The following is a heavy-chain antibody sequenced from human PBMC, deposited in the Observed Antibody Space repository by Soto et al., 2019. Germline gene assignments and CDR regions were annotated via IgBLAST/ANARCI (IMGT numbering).Heavy chain of an antibody. V-gene: IGHV3-74*01. CDR2: INSDASHT. CDR3: VRDGHCLTTSCYGNWVDP. J-gene: IGHJ5*02. Sequence: GSLRLSCAASVFNFSTYWMHWIRQVPGKGLEWVSRINSDASHTYYADSVKGRFTISRDNAKNTLHLEMNSLRAEDTAVYYCVRDGHCLTTSCYGNWVDPWGQGTLVTVS. CDR1: VFNFSTYW. D-gene: IGHD2-2*01.